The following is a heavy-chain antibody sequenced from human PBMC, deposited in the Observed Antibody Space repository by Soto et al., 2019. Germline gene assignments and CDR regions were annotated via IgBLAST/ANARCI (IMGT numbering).Heavy chain of an antibody. CDR1: GYTFTSYA. V-gene: IGHV1-3*05. Sequence: QVQLVQSGAEEKKPGASVKVSCKASGYTFTSYAMHWVRQAPGQRLEWMGWINAGNGNTKYSQKFQGRVNITMDTSASTAYMERSSLRSEDTAVYYCARIIVVVTALDYWGQGTLVTVSS. J-gene: IGHJ4*02. CDR3: ARIIVVVTALDY. CDR2: INAGNGNT. D-gene: IGHD2-21*02.